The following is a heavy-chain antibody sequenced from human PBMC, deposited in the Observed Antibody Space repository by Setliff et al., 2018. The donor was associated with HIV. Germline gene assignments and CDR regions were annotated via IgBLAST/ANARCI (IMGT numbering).Heavy chain of an antibody. CDR1: GGSISSYY. J-gene: IGHJ4*02. CDR3: GSLFHDTSAPWLYYFDY. V-gene: IGHV4-59*08. D-gene: IGHD3-22*01. Sequence: PSETLSLTCTVSGGSISSYYWTWLRQFPGKGLEWIGFIFYTGSTTYNPSLNSRVTISVDTSKNQFSLKVTSVTAADTAVYYCGSLFHDTSAPWLYYFDYWGQGTLVTVSS. CDR2: IFYTGST.